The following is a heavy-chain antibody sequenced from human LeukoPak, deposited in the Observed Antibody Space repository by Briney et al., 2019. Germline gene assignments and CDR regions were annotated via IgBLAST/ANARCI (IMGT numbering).Heavy chain of an antibody. D-gene: IGHD2-15*01. J-gene: IGHJ6*03. CDR2: IYPGDSDT. CDR1: GYSFTSYW. V-gene: IGHV5-51*01. CDR3: ARLFCSGASCFSGFYYYMDV. Sequence: GESLKISCKGSGYSFTSYWIGWVRQMPGKGLEWMGIIYPGDSDTRYSPSFQGQVTISADKSISTAYLEWGSLKASDTAIYYCARLFCSGASCFSGFYYYMDVWGKGTTVTVSS.